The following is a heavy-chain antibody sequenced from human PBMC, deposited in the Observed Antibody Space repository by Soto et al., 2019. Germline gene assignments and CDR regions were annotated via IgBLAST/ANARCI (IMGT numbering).Heavy chain of an antibody. CDR2: IYYSGST. CDR3: AKDLLSLVPAPLDY. V-gene: IGHV4-59*12. Sequence: PSETLSLTCTVSGGSISSYYWSWIRQPPGKGLEWIGYIYYSGSTNYNPSLKSRVTISVDTSKNTLYLQMNSLRAEDTAVYYCAKDLLSLVPAPLDYWGQGTLVTVSS. D-gene: IGHD2-2*01. J-gene: IGHJ4*02. CDR1: GGSISSYY.